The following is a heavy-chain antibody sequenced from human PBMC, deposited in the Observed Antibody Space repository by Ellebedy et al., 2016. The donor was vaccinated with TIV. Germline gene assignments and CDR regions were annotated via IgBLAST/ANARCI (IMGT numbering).Heavy chain of an antibody. CDR2: IKQDGSEK. V-gene: IGHV3-7*03. J-gene: IGHJ4*02. D-gene: IGHD6-13*01. Sequence: PGGSLRLSCAASGFTFSGYWMSWVRQAPGKGLEWVANIKQDGSEKYYVDSVKGRFTISRDDPKNSLYLEMSSLTDDDTAVYYCARGGASSSWFWRNWGQGTRVTVSS. CDR3: ARGGASSSWFWRN. CDR1: GFTFSGYW.